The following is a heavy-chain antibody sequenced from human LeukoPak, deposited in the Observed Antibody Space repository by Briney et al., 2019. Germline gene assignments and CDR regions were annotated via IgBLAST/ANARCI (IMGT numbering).Heavy chain of an antibody. CDR1: GFPFTNYA. CDR3: TKGKDDY. J-gene: IGHJ4*02. Sequence: GSLRLSCAASGFPFTNYAMSWVRQAPGKGLEWVSALSESGDSTYYADSVKGRFTISRDNSKNTLSLQMNSLRAADTALYYCTKGKDDYWGQGTLVTVSS. V-gene: IGHV3-23*01. CDR2: LSESGDST.